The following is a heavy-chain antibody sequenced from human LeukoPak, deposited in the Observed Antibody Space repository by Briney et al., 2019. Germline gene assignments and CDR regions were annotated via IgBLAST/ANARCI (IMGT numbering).Heavy chain of an antibody. J-gene: IGHJ6*02. CDR1: GFTFGDHA. CDR3: ARGPIQLWIHNAMDV. D-gene: IGHD5-18*01. CDR2: IRSKAYRGTT. Sequence: GSLRLSCRGYGFTFGDHAMSWVRQAPRKGLEWVGFIRSKAYRGTTEYAASVKGRFTISRDDSTSIAYLQMNSLRIEDTAVYYCARGPIQLWIHNAMDVWGQGTTVTVSS. V-gene: IGHV3-49*04.